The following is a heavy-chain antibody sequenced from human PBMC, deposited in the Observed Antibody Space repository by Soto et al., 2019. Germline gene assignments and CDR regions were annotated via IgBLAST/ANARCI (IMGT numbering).Heavy chain of an antibody. J-gene: IGHJ6*02. CDR1: GYTFTSYA. Sequence: QVQLVQSGAEVKKPGASVKVSCKASGYTFTSYAMHWVRQAPGQRLEWMGWINAGNGNTKYSQMFQGRVTITRDTSESSAAMELRSLRSEETAVYYWASSYYYDSSGYSSLYYYYGMDVWGQGTTVTVSS. D-gene: IGHD3-22*01. CDR2: INAGNGNT. V-gene: IGHV1-3*01. CDR3: ASSYYYDSSGYSSLYYYYGMDV.